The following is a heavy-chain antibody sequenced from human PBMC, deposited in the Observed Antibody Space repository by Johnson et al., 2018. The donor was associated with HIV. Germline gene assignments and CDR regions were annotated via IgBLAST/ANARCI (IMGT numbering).Heavy chain of an antibody. J-gene: IGHJ3*02. D-gene: IGHD6-6*01. CDR2: IYGGGST. Sequence: VQLVESGGGLAKPAWSPRLSCAASGFTVRSNYMSWVRQAPGKGLEWVSVIYGGGSTDYGDSVKGRFTISRDNSKNTLYLQMNSPRAEDTAVYYCAKVAYSSSYLDAFDIWGQGTMVTVSS. CDR3: AKVAYSSSYLDAFDI. V-gene: IGHV3-66*01. CDR1: GFTVRSNY.